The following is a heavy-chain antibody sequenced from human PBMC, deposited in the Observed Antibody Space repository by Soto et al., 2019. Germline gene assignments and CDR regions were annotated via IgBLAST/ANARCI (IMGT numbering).Heavy chain of an antibody. CDR3: ARGFPTVVTVDD. Sequence: SETLSLTCAVSGGSISSSNWWSWVRQPPGKGLEWIGYVSSTGSTNYNPSLKSRLTISVDTSTNQFSLKLSSVTAADTAVYYWARGFPTVVTVDDWGQGTLVTVAS. CDR1: GGSISSSNW. J-gene: IGHJ4*02. CDR2: VSSTGST. V-gene: IGHV4-4*02. D-gene: IGHD2-15*01.